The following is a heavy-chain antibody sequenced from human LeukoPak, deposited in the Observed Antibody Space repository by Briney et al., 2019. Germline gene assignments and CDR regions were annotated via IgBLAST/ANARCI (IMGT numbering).Heavy chain of an antibody. V-gene: IGHV1-69*05. Sequence: ASVKVSCKASGYTFTSYGISWVRQAPGQGLEWMGGIIPIFGTANYAQKFQGRVTITTDESTSTAYMELSSLRSEDTAVYYCARILAVAGYAFDIWGQGTMVTVSS. CDR1: GYTFTSYG. D-gene: IGHD6-19*01. CDR3: ARILAVAGYAFDI. J-gene: IGHJ3*02. CDR2: IIPIFGTA.